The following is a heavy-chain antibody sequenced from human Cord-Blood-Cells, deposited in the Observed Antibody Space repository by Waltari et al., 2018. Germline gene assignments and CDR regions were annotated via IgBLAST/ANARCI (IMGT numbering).Heavy chain of an antibody. V-gene: IGHV4-34*01. J-gene: IGHJ5*02. D-gene: IGHD5-18*01. CDR2: INHSGST. CDR3: ARGRGYSYGYRFDP. CDR1: GGSFSGYY. Sequence: QVQLQQWGAGLLKPSETLSLTCAVYGGSFSGYYWSWIRQPAGKGLDWIGEINHSGSTNYNPSLKGRVTISVGTSKSQFSLTLSSVTAADAAVDYCARGRGYSYGYRFDPWGQGTLVTVSS.